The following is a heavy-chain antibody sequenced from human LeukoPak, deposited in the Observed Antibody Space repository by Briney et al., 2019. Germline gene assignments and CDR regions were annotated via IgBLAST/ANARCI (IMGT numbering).Heavy chain of an antibody. CDR3: ARDLDCSGGTCYFDP. J-gene: IGHJ5*02. CDR1: GYSISSGFF. D-gene: IGHD2-15*01. V-gene: IGHV4-38-2*02. CDR2: IYHSGST. Sequence: SETLSLTCAVSGYSISSGFFWAWMRQSPGKGLEWIGSIYHSGSTFYNPSLKGRVTISTDRSNNQFSLRLSSVTAADTAVYYCARDLDCSGGTCYFDPWGQGTLVTVSS.